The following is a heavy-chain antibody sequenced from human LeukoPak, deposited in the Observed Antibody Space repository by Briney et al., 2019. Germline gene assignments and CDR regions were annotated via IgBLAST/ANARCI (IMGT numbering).Heavy chain of an antibody. D-gene: IGHD3-16*01. J-gene: IGHJ6*03. Sequence: SVKVSCKASGGTFSSYAISWVRQAPGQGLEWMGRIIPIFGTANYAQKFQGRVTITADKSTSTAFMELSSLRSEDTAVYYCALLGGLNYMDVWGKGTTVTVSS. CDR3: ALLGGLNYMDV. V-gene: IGHV1-69*06. CDR1: GGTFSSYA. CDR2: IIPIFGTA.